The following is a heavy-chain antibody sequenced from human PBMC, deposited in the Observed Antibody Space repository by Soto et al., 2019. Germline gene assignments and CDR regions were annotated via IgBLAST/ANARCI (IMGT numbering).Heavy chain of an antibody. Sequence: QVQLVQSGAEVKKPGSSVKVSCKASGGTFSSYAISWVRQAPGQGLEWMGGIIPIFGTASYAQKFQGRVTITADKTTSTAYMELSSLRSEDTAVYYWARDHRERNWFDPWGQGTLVTVFS. D-gene: IGHD1-26*01. CDR2: IIPIFGTA. CDR1: GGTFSSYA. CDR3: ARDHRERNWFDP. V-gene: IGHV1-69*06. J-gene: IGHJ5*02.